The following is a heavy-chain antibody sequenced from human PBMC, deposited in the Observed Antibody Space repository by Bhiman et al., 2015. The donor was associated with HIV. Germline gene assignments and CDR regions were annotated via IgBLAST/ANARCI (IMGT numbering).Heavy chain of an antibody. D-gene: IGHD6-13*01. CDR3: ARDFGASSSYPLDY. Sequence: EVQLVESGGGLVKPGGSLRLSCAASGFTFSYYNMNWVRQAPGKGLEWVSFISSSSSYIYYADSVKGRFTISRDNAKNSLYLQMNSLRADDTAVYYCARDFGASSSYPLDYWGQGTLVTVSS. CDR2: ISSSSSYI. J-gene: IGHJ4*02. CDR1: GFTFSYYN. V-gene: IGHV3-21*03.